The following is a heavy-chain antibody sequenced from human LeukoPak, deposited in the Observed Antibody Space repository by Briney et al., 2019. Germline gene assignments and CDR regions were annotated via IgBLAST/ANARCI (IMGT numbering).Heavy chain of an antibody. J-gene: IGHJ4*02. V-gene: IGHV4-34*01. D-gene: IGHD4-17*01. CDR3: ARGQGTVTTH. CDR2: INHSGSA. CDR1: GGSFSGYY. Sequence: PSETLSLTCAVSGGSFSGYYWTWIRQPPGEGLEWIGEINHSGSANYNPSLKSRVTISLDTSKNQFSLKLSSVTAADTAVYYRARGQGTVTTHWGQGTLVTVSS.